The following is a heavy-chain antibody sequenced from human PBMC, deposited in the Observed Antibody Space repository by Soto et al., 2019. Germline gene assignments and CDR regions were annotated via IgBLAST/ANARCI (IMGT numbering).Heavy chain of an antibody. CDR3: AKPIARSHDHVFDF. J-gene: IGHJ4*02. D-gene: IGHD3-16*01. V-gene: IGHV3-23*01. CDR2: ISGGGST. Sequence: GGSLRLSCEASGFTFINHAMSWVRQAPGKGLEWVSAISGGGSTYYADSVKGRFIASRDSSKNTLYLQMNSLRAEDAAVYYCAKPIARSHDHVFDFWGQGTPVTVSS. CDR1: GFTFINHA.